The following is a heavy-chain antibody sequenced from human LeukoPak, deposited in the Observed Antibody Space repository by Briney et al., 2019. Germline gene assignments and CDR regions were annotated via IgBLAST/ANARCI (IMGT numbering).Heavy chain of an antibody. D-gene: IGHD4-17*01. CDR1: GYTFTGYY. Sequence: ASVKVSCKASGYTFTGYYMHWVRQAPGQGLEWMGWIDPDSGGTNYAQKLQGRVTMTTDTSTSTAYMELRSLRSDDTAVYYCARDGLYGDYASPSDYWGQGTLVTVSS. CDR3: ARDGLYGDYASPSDY. V-gene: IGHV1-2*02. J-gene: IGHJ4*02. CDR2: IDPDSGGT.